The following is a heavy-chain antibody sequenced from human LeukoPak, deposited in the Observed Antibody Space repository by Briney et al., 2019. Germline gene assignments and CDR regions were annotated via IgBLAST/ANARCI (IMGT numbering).Heavy chain of an antibody. Sequence: GGSLRLSCAASGFSVSSNYVSWVRHAPGKGLEWVSVIYTGGTTHYPPSVIGRFTISRDDSQNTVHLHMSGLRDEDTALYYCAREGRFQSFDYWGQGTLVAVSS. CDR2: IYTGGTT. V-gene: IGHV3-53*01. J-gene: IGHJ4*02. CDR3: AREGRFQSFDY. CDR1: GFSVSSNY.